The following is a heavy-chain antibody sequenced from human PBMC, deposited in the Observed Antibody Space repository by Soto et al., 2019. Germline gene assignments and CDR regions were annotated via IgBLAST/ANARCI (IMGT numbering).Heavy chain of an antibody. CDR3: ARTLSGGGYDREHY. J-gene: IGHJ4*02. CDR2: IYPGDSDA. Sequence: RGESLKISCKGSGYRFTSYWIGWVRQMPGKGLEWVGIIYPGDSDARYSPSFQGQVTISVDKSNNTAYLHWSRLKAPDTAIYYCARTLSGGGYDREHYWGQGTLVTVSS. D-gene: IGHD5-12*01. V-gene: IGHV5-51*01. CDR1: GYRFTSYW.